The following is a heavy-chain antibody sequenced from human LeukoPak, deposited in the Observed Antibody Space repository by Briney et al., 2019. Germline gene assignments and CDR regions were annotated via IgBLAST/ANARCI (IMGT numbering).Heavy chain of an antibody. CDR2: FYSGGST. J-gene: IGHJ5*02. Sequence: GGSLRLSCAASGFTVSSNYMSWVRQAPGKGPEWVSVFYSGGSTYYADSVKGRFTISRDNSKNTLYLQMNSLRAEDTAVYYCAKDTMIVVVPYGWFDPWGQGTLVTVSS. D-gene: IGHD3-22*01. V-gene: IGHV3-53*01. CDR3: AKDTMIVVVPYGWFDP. CDR1: GFTVSSNY.